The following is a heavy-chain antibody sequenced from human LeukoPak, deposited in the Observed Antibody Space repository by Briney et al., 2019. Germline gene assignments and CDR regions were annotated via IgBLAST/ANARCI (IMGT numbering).Heavy chain of an antibody. CDR1: GFTFSNYA. J-gene: IGHJ4*02. D-gene: IGHD5-24*01. CDR3: AKDGVMAGHYLDY. V-gene: IGHV3-23*01. Sequence: PGGSLRLSCADSGFTFSNYAMSWVRQAPGKGLEWVPVISGNGGSTHYADSVKGRFTISRDNSKNTLYLQMNSLRAEDTAVYYCAKDGVMAGHYLDYWGQGTLVTVSS. CDR2: ISGNGGST.